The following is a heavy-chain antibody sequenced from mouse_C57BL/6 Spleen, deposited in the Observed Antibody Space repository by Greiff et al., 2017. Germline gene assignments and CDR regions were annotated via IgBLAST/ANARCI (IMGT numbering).Heavy chain of an antibody. V-gene: IGHV5-4*01. CDR3: TKDHYGCNSIDY. J-gene: IGHJ2*02. D-gene: IGHD1-1*01. CDR1: GFTFSSYA. Sequence: EVKLMESGGGLVKPGGSLKLSCAASGFTFSSYAMSWVRQTPEKRLEWVATISDGGSYTYYPDNVKGRFTISRDNAKNNLYLQMSHLKSEDTAMYYCTKDHYGCNSIDYWGQGTSLTVSS. CDR2: ISDGGSYT.